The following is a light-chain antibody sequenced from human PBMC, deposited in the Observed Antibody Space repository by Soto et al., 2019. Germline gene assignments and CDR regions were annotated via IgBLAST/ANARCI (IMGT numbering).Light chain of an antibody. Sequence: DIQMTQSPSILSASVGDRVTITCRASQTINNWLAWYQQKPGRAPKLLIYQTSLLDSGVPSRFSGSGSGTEFTLTINSLQPDDFATYYCQQSNTYSTFGQGTTVEIK. CDR3: QQSNTYST. CDR1: QTINNW. CDR2: QTS. V-gene: IGKV1-5*03. J-gene: IGKJ1*01.